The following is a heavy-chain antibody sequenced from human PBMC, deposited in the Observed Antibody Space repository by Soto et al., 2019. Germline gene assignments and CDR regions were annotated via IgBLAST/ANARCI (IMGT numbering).Heavy chain of an antibody. V-gene: IGHV1-69*04. D-gene: IGHD3-10*01. CDR3: ATSYGSGYRAFDY. CDR2: VNPILSMS. CDR1: GDTFSFYS. J-gene: IGHJ4*02. Sequence: QVQLVQSGDAVKRPGSSVKVSCKASGDTFSFYSINWVRQAPGLGLEWMGRVNPILSMSNYAQRFQGRVTMTADKSTSTAYMELSGLRSEDTAMYYCATSYGSGYRAFDYWGQGALVTVSS.